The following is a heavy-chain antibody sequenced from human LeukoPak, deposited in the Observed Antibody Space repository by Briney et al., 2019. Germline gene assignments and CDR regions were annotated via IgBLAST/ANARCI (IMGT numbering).Heavy chain of an antibody. CDR1: GSTFGSYV. D-gene: IGHD6-19*01. CDR3: ARGSGSGWPLDF. J-gene: IGHJ4*02. CDR2: IYGGGST. V-gene: IGHV3-53*01. Sequence: GGPLTLSGAASGSTFGSYVMSWVRQALGKGLEWVSIIYGGGSTDYEDSVRGRFSVSRDSSKNTLPLQLNSLRADDTAVYYCARGSGSGWPLDFWGQGTLVTVSS.